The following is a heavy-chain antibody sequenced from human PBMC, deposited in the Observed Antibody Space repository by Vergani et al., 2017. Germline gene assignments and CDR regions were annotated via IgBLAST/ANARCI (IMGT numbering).Heavy chain of an antibody. V-gene: IGHV4-61*02. CDR2: IYTSGST. CDR3: ASGPLWGHAADAFDI. D-gene: IGHD5-18*01. CDR1: GGSISSGSYY. J-gene: IGHJ3*02. Sequence: QVQLQESGPGLVKPSQTLSLTCTVSGGSISSGSYYWSWIRQPAGKGLEWIGRIYTSGSTNYNPSLKSRVTISVDTSKNQFSLKLSSVTAADTAVYYCASGPLWGHAADAFDIWGQGTMVTVSS.